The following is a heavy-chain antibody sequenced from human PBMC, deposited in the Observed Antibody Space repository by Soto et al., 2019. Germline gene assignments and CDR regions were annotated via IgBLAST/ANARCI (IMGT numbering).Heavy chain of an antibody. CDR3: ARHPPADDSSGYYWTGVFDI. J-gene: IGHJ3*02. CDR2: IFYSGGT. D-gene: IGHD3-22*01. CDR1: GGSILDSTYY. Sequence: SETLSLTCTVSGGSILDSTYYWAWIRQSPGKGLEWIGTIFYSGGTFYTPSLKSRVTMSVDTSNNQFSLKLSSVTAADTAVYYCARHPPADDSSGYYWTGVFDIWGQGTMVTVSS. V-gene: IGHV4-39*01.